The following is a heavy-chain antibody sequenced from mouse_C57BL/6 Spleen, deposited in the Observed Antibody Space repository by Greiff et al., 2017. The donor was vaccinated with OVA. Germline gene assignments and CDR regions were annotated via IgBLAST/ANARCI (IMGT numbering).Heavy chain of an antibody. J-gene: IGHJ2*01. Sequence: DVMLVESGGGLVQPGGSLSLSCAASGFTFTDYYMSWVRQPPGKALEWLGFIRNKANGYTTEYSASVKGRFTISRDNSQSILYLQMNALRAEDSATYYCARGKLDFDYWGQGTTLTVSS. CDR2: IRNKANGYTT. CDR3: ARGKLDFDY. V-gene: IGHV7-3*01. CDR1: GFTFTDYY.